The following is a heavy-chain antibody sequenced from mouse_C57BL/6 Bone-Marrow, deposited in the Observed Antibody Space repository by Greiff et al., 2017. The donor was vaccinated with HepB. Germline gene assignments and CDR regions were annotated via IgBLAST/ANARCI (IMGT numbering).Heavy chain of an antibody. Sequence: EVKLVESGGDLVKPGGSLKLSCAASGFTFSSYGMSWVRQTPDKRLEWVATISSSGGSYTYYPDSVKGRFTISRDNAKNTLYLQMSSLKSEDTAMYYCARRDGSSYDYWGQGTTLTVSS. D-gene: IGHD1-1*01. J-gene: IGHJ2*01. CDR3: ARRDGSSYDY. CDR1: GFTFSSYG. CDR2: ISSSGGSYT. V-gene: IGHV5-6*02.